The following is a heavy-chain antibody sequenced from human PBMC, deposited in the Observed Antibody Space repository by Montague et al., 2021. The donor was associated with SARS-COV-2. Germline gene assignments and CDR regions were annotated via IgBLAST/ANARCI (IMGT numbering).Heavy chain of an antibody. CDR2: TYYMSKMNY. V-gene: IGHV6-1*01. J-gene: IGHJ4*02. Sequence: CAISGDSVGIITATWSWNKQTPTIDPEMLLMTYYMSKMNYDYAVSVKSRMTISPDTSKNQFSLQLSSVTPEDRAVYYCARDPRYSLSWSFDYWGQGTLVTVSS. CDR3: ARDPRYSLSWSFDY. CDR1: GDSVGIITAT. D-gene: IGHD6-13*01.